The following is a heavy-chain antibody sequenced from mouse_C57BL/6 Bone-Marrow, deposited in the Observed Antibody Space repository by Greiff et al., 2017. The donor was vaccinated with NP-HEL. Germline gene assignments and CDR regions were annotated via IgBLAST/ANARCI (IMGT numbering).Heavy chain of an antibody. D-gene: IGHD1-1*01. CDR1: GYTFTDHT. J-gene: IGHJ1*03. V-gene: IGHV1-78*01. CDR2: IYPRDGSS. CDR3: ARRTTVGYFDV. Sequence: SAAELVKPGASVKISCKVSGYTFTDHTIHWLKQRPEQGLEWIGYIYPRDGSSRYNEKFKGKATLTEDKSSSTAYMQLNSLTSEDSAVFFCARRTTVGYFDVWGTGTTVTVSS.